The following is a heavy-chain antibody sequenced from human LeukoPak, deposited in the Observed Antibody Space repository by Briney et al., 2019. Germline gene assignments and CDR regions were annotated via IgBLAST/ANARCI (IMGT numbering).Heavy chain of an antibody. CDR1: GFSFSGYY. V-gene: IGHV4-34*01. Sequence: SETLSRTCAGYGFSFSGYYWSWLRQPPGKGLEWFGEINHSGSTNYNPPLKSRVTISVDTSKNQFSLKLSSVTAADTAVYYCARARDCSSTSCYEYFDYWGQGTLVTVSS. D-gene: IGHD2-2*01. J-gene: IGHJ4*02. CDR2: INHSGST. CDR3: ARARDCSSTSCYEYFDY.